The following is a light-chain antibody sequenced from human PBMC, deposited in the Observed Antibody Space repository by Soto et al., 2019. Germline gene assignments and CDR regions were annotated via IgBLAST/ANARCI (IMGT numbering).Light chain of an antibody. J-gene: IGLJ1*01. V-gene: IGLV2-23*01. CDR3: YAGSSTYV. Sequence: QSALTQPASVSGSPGQSITISCTGISSDVGSYNLVSWYQQHPGKAPKVMIYEGSKRPSGVSNRFSGSKSGNTASLTISGLQAEDEADYYCYAGSSTYVFGTVTKLTVL. CDR1: SSDVGSYNL. CDR2: EGS.